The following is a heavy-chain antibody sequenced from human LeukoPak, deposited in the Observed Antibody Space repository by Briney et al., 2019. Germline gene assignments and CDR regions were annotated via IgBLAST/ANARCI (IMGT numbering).Heavy chain of an antibody. Sequence: WETLSLTCTVSGGSISSSDYYWGWIRQTPGKGLEWIGSIYYTGITYYNPSLKSRVTISVDTSKSQFSLKLSSVTAADAAVYYCARHGTSGPFDYWGQGTLVTVSS. CDR1: GGSISSSDYY. CDR2: IYYTGIT. D-gene: IGHD1-1*01. V-gene: IGHV4-39*01. CDR3: ARHGTSGPFDY. J-gene: IGHJ4*02.